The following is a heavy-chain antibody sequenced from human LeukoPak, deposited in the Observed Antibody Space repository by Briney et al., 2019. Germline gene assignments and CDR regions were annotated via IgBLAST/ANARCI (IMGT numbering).Heavy chain of an antibody. CDR3: ARDRYCSGGSCYSDYAFDI. CDR1: GYTFTSYG. V-gene: IGHV1-18*01. CDR2: ISAYNGNT. D-gene: IGHD2-15*01. J-gene: IGHJ3*02. Sequence: AASVKVSCKASGYTFTSYGISWVRQAPGQGLEWMGWISAYNGNTNYAQKLQGRVTMTTDTSTSTAYMELRSLRSDDTAVYYCARDRYCSGGSCYSDYAFDIWGQGTMVTVSS.